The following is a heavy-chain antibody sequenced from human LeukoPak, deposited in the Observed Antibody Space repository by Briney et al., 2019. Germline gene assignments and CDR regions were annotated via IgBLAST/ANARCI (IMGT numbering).Heavy chain of an antibody. CDR1: GFTFSDYY. D-gene: IGHD3-10*01. J-gene: IGHJ4*02. V-gene: IGHV3-11*06. CDR3: AQARGSGSYPFGY. Sequence: EGSLRLSCAASGFTFSDYYMSWIRQAPGKGLEWVSYISSNSSYTNYADSVKGRFTISRDNAKNSLYLQTNSLRAEDTAVYYCAQARGSGSYPFGYWGQGTLVTVSS. CDR2: ISSNSSYT.